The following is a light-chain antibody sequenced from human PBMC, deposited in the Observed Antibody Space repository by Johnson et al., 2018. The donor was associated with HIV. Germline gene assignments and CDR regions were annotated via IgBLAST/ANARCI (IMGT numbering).Light chain of an antibody. CDR2: KDS. CDR1: ALPKKY. CDR3: GTWDSRLRTGF. Sequence: TQPPSVSVSLGQMARITCSGAALPKKYAYWYQQKPGQFPVLVIYKDSERPSGIPDRFSGSQSGTSATLGITGLQTGDEADYYCGTWDSRLRTGFFGTGTKVTVL. J-gene: IGLJ1*01. V-gene: IGLV3-16*01.